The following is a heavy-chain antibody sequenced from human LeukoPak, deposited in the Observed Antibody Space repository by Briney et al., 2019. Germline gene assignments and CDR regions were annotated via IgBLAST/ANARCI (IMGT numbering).Heavy chain of an antibody. Sequence: ASVKVSCKASGYTFTSYGISWVRQAPGQGLEWMGWISAYNGNTNYAQKLQGRVTMTRDTSTSTVYMELSSLRSEDTAVYYCARDIGVLSWYMDVWGKGTTVTISS. D-gene: IGHD2-15*01. CDR2: ISAYNGNT. V-gene: IGHV1-18*01. CDR1: GYTFTSYG. J-gene: IGHJ6*03. CDR3: ARDIGVLSWYMDV.